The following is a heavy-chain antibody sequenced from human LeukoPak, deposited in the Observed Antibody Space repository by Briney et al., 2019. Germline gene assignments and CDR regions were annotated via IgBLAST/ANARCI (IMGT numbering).Heavy chain of an antibody. D-gene: IGHD6-25*01. CDR1: GFTFNTYA. CDR2: IYYSGST. Sequence: GSLRLSCAASGFTFNTYAMSWVRQAPGKGLGWIGNIYYSGSTYYNASLQSRVTISIDTSKNQFSLRLNSVTAADTAMYYCAKSGGSGLIDYWGQGTLVTVSS. V-gene: IGHV4-59*05. CDR3: AKSGGSGLIDY. J-gene: IGHJ4*02.